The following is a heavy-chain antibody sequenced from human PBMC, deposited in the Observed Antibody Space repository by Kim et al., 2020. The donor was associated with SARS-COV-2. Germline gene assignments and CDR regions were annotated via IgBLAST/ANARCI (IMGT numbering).Heavy chain of an antibody. CDR1: GFTFSNHG. V-gene: IGHV3-23*01. CDR3: GKCSGGSCLDSYFDY. J-gene: IGHJ4*02. D-gene: IGHD2-15*01. CDR2: ISENSDSI. Sequence: GGSLRLSCAASGFTFSNHGMSWVRQAPGKGLEWVSVISENSDSIYYGDSVKGRFTISRDNSKNTVHLQMNSLRVEDTAVYYCGKCSGGSCLDSYFDYWGPGTLVTISS.